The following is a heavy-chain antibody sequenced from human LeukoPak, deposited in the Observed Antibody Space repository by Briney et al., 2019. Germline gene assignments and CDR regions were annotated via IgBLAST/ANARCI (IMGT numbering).Heavy chain of an antibody. CDR1: GFTFDDYA. CDR3: ARADWDTAMIDY. V-gene: IGHV3-7*01. CDR2: IKQDGSEK. J-gene: IGHJ4*02. Sequence: GRSLRLSCAASGFTFDDYAMHWVRQAPGKRLEWVANIKQDGSEKYYVDSVRGRFTISRDNAKNSLYLQMNSLRAEDTAVYYCARADWDTAMIDYWGQGTLVTVSS. D-gene: IGHD5-18*01.